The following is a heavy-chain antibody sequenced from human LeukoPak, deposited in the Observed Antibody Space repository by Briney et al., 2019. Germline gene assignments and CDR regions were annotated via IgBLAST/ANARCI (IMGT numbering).Heavy chain of an antibody. CDR3: TREGFPRNAFDI. CDR2: VYYSGST. Sequence: PSETLSLTCTVSGGSISSYYRSWVRQPPGKGLEWVGYVYYSGSTNYNTSLKSRVTISVDTSKNQFSLRLSSVTAADTAVYYCTREGFPRNAFDIWGQGTMVTVSS. J-gene: IGHJ3*02. V-gene: IGHV4-59*01. CDR1: GGSISSYY. D-gene: IGHD2-15*01.